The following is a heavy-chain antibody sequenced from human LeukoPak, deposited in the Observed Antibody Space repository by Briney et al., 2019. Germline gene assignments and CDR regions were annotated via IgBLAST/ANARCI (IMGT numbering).Heavy chain of an antibody. Sequence: GGSLRLSCAASGFTFSSYGMHWVRQAPGKGLEWGQVIWYDGSNKYYADSVKGRFTISRDNSKNTLYLQMNSLRAEDTAVYYCARDPRGGNSVLSLDYWGQGTLVTVSS. J-gene: IGHJ4*02. CDR1: GFTFSSYG. CDR2: IWYDGSNK. CDR3: ARDPRGGNSVLSLDY. D-gene: IGHD4-23*01. V-gene: IGHV3-33*01.